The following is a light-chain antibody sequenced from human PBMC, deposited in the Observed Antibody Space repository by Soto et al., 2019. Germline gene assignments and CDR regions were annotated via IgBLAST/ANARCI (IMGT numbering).Light chain of an antibody. CDR1: QSVDAH. V-gene: IGKV3-11*01. CDR2: EAS. Sequence: EIVLTQSPATLSLSPGESATLSCRASQSVDAHLAWYQLKPGQAPRLLIYEASNRATGIPARFSGSGSGTVFTLTISSLEPEDFAVYYCQQRTFWPPLTFGGGTEVEIK. J-gene: IGKJ4*01. CDR3: QQRTFWPPLT.